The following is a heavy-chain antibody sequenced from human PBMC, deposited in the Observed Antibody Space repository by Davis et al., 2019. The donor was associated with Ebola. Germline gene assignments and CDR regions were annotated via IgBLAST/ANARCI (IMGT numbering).Heavy chain of an antibody. Sequence: GESLKISCAASGFIFSSYEMIWVRQAPGKGLEWVSYISDRGLTKYYSDSVKGRFTVSRDNAKNSLYLQMNSLRAEDTALYYCAREEDYYGSSPFGYWGQGTLVTVSS. CDR2: ISDRGLTK. V-gene: IGHV3-48*03. J-gene: IGHJ4*02. CDR1: GFIFSSYE. CDR3: AREEDYYGSSPFGY. D-gene: IGHD3-10*01.